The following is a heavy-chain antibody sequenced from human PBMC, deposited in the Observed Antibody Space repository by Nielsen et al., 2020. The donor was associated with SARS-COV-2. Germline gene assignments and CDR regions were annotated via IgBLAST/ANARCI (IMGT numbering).Heavy chain of an antibody. Sequence: ASVKVSCKASGYTFTGYYMHRVRQAPGQGLEWMGRINPNSGGTNYAQKFQGRVTMTRATSISTAYMELSRLRSDHAAVYYCARDEDLGGGGHLQHWGQGTLVTVSS. CDR3: ARDEDLGGGGHLQH. J-gene: IGHJ1*01. V-gene: IGHV1-2*06. D-gene: IGHD3-16*01. CDR2: INPNSGGT. CDR1: GYTFTGYY.